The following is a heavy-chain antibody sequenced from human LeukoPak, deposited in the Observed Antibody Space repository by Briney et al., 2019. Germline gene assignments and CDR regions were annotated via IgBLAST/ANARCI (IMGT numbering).Heavy chain of an antibody. CDR1: GFTFSGYG. CDR2: IRYGGTNK. D-gene: IGHD2-2*02. J-gene: IGHJ4*02. Sequence: GGSLRLSCAASGFTFSGYGMPWVRQAPAKGLEGVPFIRYGGTNKYYADSVKGRFTISRDNSRNTLYLQMSSLRAEDTAVYYCAKDPRDCSSTSCYTAAAGFDYWGQGTLVTVSS. CDR3: AKDPRDCSSTSCYTAAAGFDY. V-gene: IGHV3-30*02.